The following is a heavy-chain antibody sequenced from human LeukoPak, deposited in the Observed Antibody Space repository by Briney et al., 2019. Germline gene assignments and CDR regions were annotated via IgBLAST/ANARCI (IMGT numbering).Heavy chain of an antibody. V-gene: IGHV3-23*01. D-gene: IGHD6-13*01. CDR1: GFTFSSYA. J-gene: IGHJ3*02. CDR2: ISGSGGRT. Sequence: GGYLRLSCAASGFTFSSYAMSGVRQGPGKGLEWVSAISGSGGRTYYADSVKGRFTISRDNSKNTLYLLMARLRAEYNSANYCAKDLSSSWYLDAFDIWGQGTMVTVSS. CDR3: AKDLSSSWYLDAFDI.